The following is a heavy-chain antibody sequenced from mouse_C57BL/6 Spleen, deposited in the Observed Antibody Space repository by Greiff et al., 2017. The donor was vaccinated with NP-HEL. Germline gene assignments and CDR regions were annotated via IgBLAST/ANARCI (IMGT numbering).Heavy chain of an antibody. Sequence: EESGPGLVKPSQSLSLTCSVTGYSITSGYYWNWIRQFPGNKLEWMGYISYDGSNNYNPSLKNRISITRDTSKNQFFLKLNSVTTEDTATYYCARDSYYYGSSYPAWFAYWGQGTLVTVSA. CDR3: ARDSYYYGSSYPAWFAY. CDR2: ISYDGSN. J-gene: IGHJ3*01. D-gene: IGHD1-1*01. CDR1: GYSITSGYY. V-gene: IGHV3-6*01.